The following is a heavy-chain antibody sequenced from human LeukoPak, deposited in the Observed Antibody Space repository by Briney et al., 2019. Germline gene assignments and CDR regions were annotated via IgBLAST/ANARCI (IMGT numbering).Heavy chain of an antibody. Sequence: GASVKVSCKASGYTFSNYGISWVRQAPGQGLEWMGWISSYNGDTNYAQNLQGRVTMTTDTSTSTAYMELRSLISDDTAVYFCARARNYYGPADYWGQGTLVTVSS. J-gene: IGHJ4*02. CDR2: ISSYNGDT. CDR1: GYTFSNYG. V-gene: IGHV1-18*01. D-gene: IGHD3-10*01. CDR3: ARARNYYGPADY.